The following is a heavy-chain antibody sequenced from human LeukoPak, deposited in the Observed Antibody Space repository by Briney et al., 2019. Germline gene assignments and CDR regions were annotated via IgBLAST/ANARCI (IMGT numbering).Heavy chain of an antibody. Sequence: ASVKVSCKASGYTFTSYGISWVRQAPGQGLEWMGWINAYNGNTHYAQKLQGRVTMTTDTSTSTAYMELRSLRSDDTAVYYCARDRFGAIVVVPAATSGVHYYYYYGMDVWGQGTTVTVSS. CDR2: INAYNGNT. D-gene: IGHD2-2*01. V-gene: IGHV1-18*01. J-gene: IGHJ6*02. CDR3: ARDRFGAIVVVPAATSGVHYYYYYGMDV. CDR1: GYTFTSYG.